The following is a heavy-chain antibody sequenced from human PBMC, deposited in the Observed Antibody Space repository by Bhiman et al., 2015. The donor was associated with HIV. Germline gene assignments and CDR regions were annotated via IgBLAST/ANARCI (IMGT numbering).Heavy chain of an antibody. Sequence: QVQLVESGGGVVQPGRSLRLSCAASGFTFSSYVMHWVRQAPGKGLEWVAVISYDGSNKHYADSVKGRFTISIDTSETTVFLQMNSLRTDDTAVYYCAREAYRYSNTRGSIEMWGQGTMVTVSS. V-gene: IGHV3-30*03. D-gene: IGHD5-12*01. CDR3: AREAYRYSNTRGSIEM. J-gene: IGHJ3*02. CDR2: ISYDGSNK. CDR1: GFTFSSYV.